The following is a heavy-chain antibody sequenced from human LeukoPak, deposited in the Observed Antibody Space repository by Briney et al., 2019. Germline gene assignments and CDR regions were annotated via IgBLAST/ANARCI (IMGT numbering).Heavy chain of an antibody. J-gene: IGHJ4*02. V-gene: IGHV3-9*01. Sequence: PGGSLRLSCAASGFTFDDYAMHWVRQAPGKGLEWVSGINWMGNNVGYAESVQGRFTISRDNAKNSLYLQMNSLRAEDTAVYYCARDSQLWRIDYWGQGTLVTVSS. CDR1: GFTFDDYA. D-gene: IGHD5-18*01. CDR2: INWMGNNV. CDR3: ARDSQLWRIDY.